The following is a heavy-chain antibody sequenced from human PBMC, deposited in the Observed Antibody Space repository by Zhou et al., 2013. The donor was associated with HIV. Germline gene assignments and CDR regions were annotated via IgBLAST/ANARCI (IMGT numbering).Heavy chain of an antibody. Sequence: QVQLVQSGAEVKKPGSSVKVSCKASGGTFSSYAISWVRQAPGQGLEWMGGIIPIFGTANYAQKFQGRVTITTDESTSTAYMELSSLRSEDTAVYYCARVRIAARRGGYYYYYMDVWGKGTTGHRLL. CDR3: ARVRIAARRGGYYYYYMDV. J-gene: IGHJ6*03. CDR1: GGTFSSYA. D-gene: IGHD6-6*01. V-gene: IGHV1-69*05. CDR2: IIPIFGTA.